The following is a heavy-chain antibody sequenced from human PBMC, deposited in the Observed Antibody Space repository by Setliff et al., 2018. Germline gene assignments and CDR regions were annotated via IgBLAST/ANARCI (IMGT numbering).Heavy chain of an antibody. CDR3: ARSPGWIPWFDS. CDR1: GFSFSNYA. D-gene: IGHD5-18*01. V-gene: IGHV3-21*01. J-gene: IGHJ5*01. Sequence: GGSLRLSCEASGFSFSNYAMNWVRQAPGKGLEWVASFSSRNDYIYHADSVKGRFTISRDNTKTSLYLQMDSLRVEDTAVYFCARSPGWIPWFDSWGQGTLVTVSS. CDR2: FSSRNDYI.